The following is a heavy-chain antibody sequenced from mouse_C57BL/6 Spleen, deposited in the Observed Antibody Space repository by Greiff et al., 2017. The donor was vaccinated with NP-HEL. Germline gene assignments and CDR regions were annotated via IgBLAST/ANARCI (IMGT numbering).Heavy chain of an antibody. J-gene: IGHJ1*03. CDR3: ARSLTGPYWYFEV. D-gene: IGHD4-1*01. CDR2: IDPSDSYT. V-gene: IGHV1-50*01. CDR1: GYTFTSYW. Sequence: QVQLQQPGAELVKPGASVKLSCKASGYTFTSYWMQWVKQRPGQGLEWIGEIDPSDSYTNYNQKFKGKATLTVDTSSSTAYMQRSSLTSEDSAVDYCARSLTGPYWYFEVWGTGTTVTVAS.